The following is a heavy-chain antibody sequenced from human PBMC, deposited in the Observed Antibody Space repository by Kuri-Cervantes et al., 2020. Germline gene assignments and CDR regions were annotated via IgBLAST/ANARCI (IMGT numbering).Heavy chain of an antibody. CDR1: GGSISSGGYY. Sequence: SCTVSGGSISSGGYYWSWIRQHPGKGLEWIGYIYYSGSTYYNPSLKSRVTISVDTSKNQFSLKLSSVTAADTAVYYCARFGSGSYFEPLDYWGQGTLVTVSS. CDR3: ARFGSGSYFEPLDY. J-gene: IGHJ4*02. D-gene: IGHD3-10*01. CDR2: IYYSGST. V-gene: IGHV4-31*02.